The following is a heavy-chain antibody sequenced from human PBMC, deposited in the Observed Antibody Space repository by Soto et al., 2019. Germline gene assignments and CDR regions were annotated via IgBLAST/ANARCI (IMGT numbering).Heavy chain of an antibody. CDR3: ASAAMYSSSWFDY. CDR1: GFTCSSYG. V-gene: IGHV3-33*01. Sequence: QVQLVESGGGVVQPGRSLRLSCAASGFTCSSYGMHWVRQAPGKGLEWVAVIWYDGSNKYYADSVKGRFTISRDNSKNTLYLQMNSLRAEDTAVYYCASAAMYSSSWFDYWGQGTLVTVSS. CDR2: IWYDGSNK. J-gene: IGHJ4*02. D-gene: IGHD6-13*01.